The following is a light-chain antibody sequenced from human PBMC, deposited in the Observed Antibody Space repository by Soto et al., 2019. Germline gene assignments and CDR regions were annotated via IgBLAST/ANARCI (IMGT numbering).Light chain of an antibody. CDR1: SNDVGGYNL. V-gene: IGLV2-23*02. J-gene: IGLJ3*02. Sequence: QSALTQPASVSGSPGQSITISCTGTSNDVGGYNLVSWFQQHPGKAPKLMISEVNKRPSGVSNRFSGSKSANTASLTISGLQAKAEADYYCCSHVGGSSPQWVFGGGTKVTVL. CDR3: CSHVGGSSPQWV. CDR2: EVN.